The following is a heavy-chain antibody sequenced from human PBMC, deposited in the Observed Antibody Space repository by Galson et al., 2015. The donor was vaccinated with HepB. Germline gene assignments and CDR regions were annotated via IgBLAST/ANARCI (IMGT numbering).Heavy chain of an antibody. Sequence: SLRLSCAASGFTFSSYAMSWIRQAPGKGLEWVSAISGSGGSTYYADSVKGRFTISRDNSKNTLYLQMNSLRAEDTAVYYCAMVRGVIKGGRSDWFDPWGQGTLVTVSS. J-gene: IGHJ5*02. D-gene: IGHD3-10*01. V-gene: IGHV3-23*01. CDR2: ISGSGGST. CDR1: GFTFSSYA. CDR3: AMVRGVIKGGRSDWFDP.